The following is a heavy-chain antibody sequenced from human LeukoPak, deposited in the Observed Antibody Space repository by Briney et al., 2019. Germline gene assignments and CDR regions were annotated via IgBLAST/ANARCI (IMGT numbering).Heavy chain of an antibody. V-gene: IGHV4-34*01. J-gene: IGHJ4*02. D-gene: IGHD5-18*01. CDR2: INHSGST. Sequence: PSETLSLTCAVYGGSFSGYYWRWIRQPAGKGLEWIGEINHSGSTNYNPSLKSRVTISVDTSKNQFSLKLSSVTAADTAVYYCAKDSEYNYGFNYWGQGTLVTVSS. CDR1: GGSFSGYY. CDR3: AKDSEYNYGFNY.